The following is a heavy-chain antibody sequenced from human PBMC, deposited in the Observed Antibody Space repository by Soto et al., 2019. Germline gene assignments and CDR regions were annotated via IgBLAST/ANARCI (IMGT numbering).Heavy chain of an antibody. CDR2: IVVGSGNT. V-gene: IGHV1-58*01. CDR3: AASSYDYSDY. Sequence: VXGXRQARGQRLEWIGWIVVGSGNTNYAQKFQERVTITRDMSTSTAYMELSSLRSEDTAVYYCAASSYDYSDYWGQGTLVTVSS. D-gene: IGHD6-6*01. J-gene: IGHJ4*02.